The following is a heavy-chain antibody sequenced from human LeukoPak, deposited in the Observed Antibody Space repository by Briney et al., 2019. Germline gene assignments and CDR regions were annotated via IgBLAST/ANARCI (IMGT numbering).Heavy chain of an antibody. CDR1: GGSISSYY. CDR2: IYYSGST. CDR3: AREGIYYDSSGYYYHAFDI. V-gene: IGHV4-59*01. D-gene: IGHD3-22*01. J-gene: IGHJ3*02. Sequence: SETLSLTCTVSGGSISSYYWSWIRQPPGKGLEWIGYIYYSGSTNYNPSLKSRVTISVDTPKNQFSLKLSSVTAADTAVYYCAREGIYYDSSGYYYHAFDIWGQGTMVTVSS.